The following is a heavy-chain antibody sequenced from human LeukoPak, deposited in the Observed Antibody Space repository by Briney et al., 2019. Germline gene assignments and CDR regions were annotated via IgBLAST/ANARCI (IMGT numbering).Heavy chain of an antibody. CDR1: GYTFTSYY. Sequence: ASVKVSCKASGYTFTSYYMHWVRQAPGQGLEWMGIINPSGGSTSYAQKFQGRVTMTTDTSTTTVYMELRSLRSDDTAVYYCARVGHRDEDHFDYWGQGTLVTVSS. J-gene: IGHJ4*02. D-gene: IGHD5-24*01. CDR2: INPSGGST. CDR3: ARVGHRDEDHFDY. V-gene: IGHV1-46*01.